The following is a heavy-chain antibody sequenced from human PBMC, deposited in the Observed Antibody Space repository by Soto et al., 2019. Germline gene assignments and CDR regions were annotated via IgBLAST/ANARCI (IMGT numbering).Heavy chain of an antibody. D-gene: IGHD3-22*01. CDR2: ISGSGGST. J-gene: IGHJ4*02. CDR3: AKTPSLNGRVVVYPVDY. V-gene: IGHV3-23*01. CDR1: GFTFSSYA. Sequence: TGGSLRLSCAASGFTFSSYAMSWVRQAPGKGLEWVSAISGSGGSTYYADSVKGRFTISRDNSKNTLYLQMNSLRAEDTAVYYCAKTPSLNGRVVVYPVDYWGQGTLVTVSS.